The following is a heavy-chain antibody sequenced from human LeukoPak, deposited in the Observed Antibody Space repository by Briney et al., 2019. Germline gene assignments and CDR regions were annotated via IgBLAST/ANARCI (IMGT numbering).Heavy chain of an antibody. J-gene: IGHJ4*02. CDR1: GLNFGSYW. CDR2: IRGDGSDK. Sequence: GGSLRLSCAASGLNFGSYWMNWARQAPGKGREGVANIRGDGSDKVYVGSVGGGFTISRDNAENTLYVKMNSESVDATAVYYCARGLNSAIDFWGQGTLVTVSS. CDR3: ARGLNSAIDF. V-gene: IGHV3-7*04.